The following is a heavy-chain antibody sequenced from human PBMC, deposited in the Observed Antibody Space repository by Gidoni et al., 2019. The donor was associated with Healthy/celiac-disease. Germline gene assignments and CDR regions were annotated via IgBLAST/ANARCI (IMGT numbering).Heavy chain of an antibody. D-gene: IGHD2-21*02. V-gene: IGHV3-23*04. Sequence: EVQLVESGGGLVQPGGSLRLSCAASGFTFSSYAMSWVRQAPGKGLEWVSDISGSGGSTYYADSVKGRFTISRDNSKNTLYLQMNSLRAEDTAVYYCAKDPGEPYCGGDCYSSLAPYYFDYWGQGSLVTVSS. CDR3: AKDPGEPYCGGDCYSSLAPYYFDY. CDR2: ISGSGGST. CDR1: GFTFSSYA. J-gene: IGHJ4*02.